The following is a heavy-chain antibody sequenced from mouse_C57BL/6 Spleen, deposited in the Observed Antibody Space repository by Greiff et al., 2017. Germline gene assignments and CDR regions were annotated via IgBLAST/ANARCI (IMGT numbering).Heavy chain of an antibody. V-gene: IGHV1-80*01. CDR1: GYAFSSYW. CDR2: LYPGDGDT. CDR3: ARSGDGYTGGFAY. J-gene: IGHJ3*01. D-gene: IGHD2-3*01. Sequence: QVQLQQSGAELVKPGASVKISCKASGYAFSSYWMNWVKQRPGKGLEWIGQLYPGDGDTNYNGKFKGKATLTADKSSSTAYMQLSSLTSEDSAVYFCARSGDGYTGGFAYWGQGTLVTVSA.